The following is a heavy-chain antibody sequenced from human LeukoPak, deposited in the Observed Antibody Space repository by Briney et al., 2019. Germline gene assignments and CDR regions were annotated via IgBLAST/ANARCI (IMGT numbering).Heavy chain of an antibody. Sequence: SPSETLSLTCAVYGGSFSGYYWSWIRQPPGKGLEWIGEINHSGSTNYNPSLKSRVTISVDTSKNQFPLKLSSVTAADTAVYYCARGPGALLRPIDYWGQGTLVTVSS. CDR1: GGSFSGYY. D-gene: IGHD4-17*01. CDR2: INHSGST. CDR3: ARGPGALLRPIDY. V-gene: IGHV4-34*01. J-gene: IGHJ4*02.